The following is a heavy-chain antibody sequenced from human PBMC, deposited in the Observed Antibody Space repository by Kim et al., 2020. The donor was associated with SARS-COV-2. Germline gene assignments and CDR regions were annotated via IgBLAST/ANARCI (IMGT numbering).Heavy chain of an antibody. Sequence: GGSLRLSCAASGFTFSSYWMSWVRQAPGKGLEWVANIKQDGSEKYYVDSVKGRFTISRDNAKNSLYLQMNSLRAEDTAVYYCARGITFGGVIATPFDYWGQGPLVTVSS. CDR1: GFTFSSYW. CDR3: ARGITFGGVIATPFDY. D-gene: IGHD3-16*02. V-gene: IGHV3-7*04. CDR2: IKQDGSEK. J-gene: IGHJ4*02.